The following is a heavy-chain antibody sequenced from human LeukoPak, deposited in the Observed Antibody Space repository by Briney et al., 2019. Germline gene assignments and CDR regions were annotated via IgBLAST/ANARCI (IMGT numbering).Heavy chain of an antibody. J-gene: IGHJ3*02. CDR1: GGSISSSSYY. Sequence: PSETLSLTCTVSGGSISSSSYYWGWIRQPPGKGLEWIGSIYYSGSTYYNPSLKSRVTISVDTSKNQFSLKLSSVTAADTAVYYCAREGLGSGYYNDAFDIWGQGTMVTVSS. CDR3: AREGLGSGYYNDAFDI. D-gene: IGHD3-22*01. V-gene: IGHV4-39*07. CDR2: IYYSGST.